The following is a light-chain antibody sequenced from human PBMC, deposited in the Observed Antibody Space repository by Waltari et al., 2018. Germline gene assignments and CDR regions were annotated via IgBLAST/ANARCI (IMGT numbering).Light chain of an antibody. CDR1: QRISSY. V-gene: IGKV1-39*01. CDR2: AAY. J-gene: IGKJ4*01. CDR3: QQYYDIPLT. Sequence: DIQMTQSPSSPYASVGDRATITCRASQRISSYLKLYQQKPGKAPKLLIYAAYSFQSGVPSRFSGSGSGTDFTLTISSLQAEDMAIYYCQQYYDIPLTFGGGTRVEI.